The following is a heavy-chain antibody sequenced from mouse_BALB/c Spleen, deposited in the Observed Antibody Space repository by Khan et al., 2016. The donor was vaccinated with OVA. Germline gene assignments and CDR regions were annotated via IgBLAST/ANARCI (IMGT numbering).Heavy chain of an antibody. V-gene: IGHV5-17*02. Sequence: EVQLVESGGGLVQPGGSRTLSCAASGFTFSSYGMHWVRQAPEKGLEWVAYISGDSSTIYYADTVKGRFTISRDNPKNTLFLQMTSLMSEDTAMYYCATSYYYGYYFDYWGPGTTLTVSS. CDR1: GFTFSSYG. CDR3: ATSYYYGYYFDY. J-gene: IGHJ2*01. CDR2: ISGDSSTI. D-gene: IGHD1-1*01.